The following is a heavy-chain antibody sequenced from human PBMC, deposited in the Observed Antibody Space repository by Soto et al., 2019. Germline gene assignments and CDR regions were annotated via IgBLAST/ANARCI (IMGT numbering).Heavy chain of an antibody. D-gene: IGHD5-18*01. V-gene: IGHV1-69*12. Sequence: QVQLVQSGAEVKKPGSSVKVSCKASGGTFSSYAISWVRQAPGQGLEWMGGIIPIFGTANYAQKFQGRVTITAYEATSTADIELSRLRSEDTAVDYCARDLAGAYSYGSDDYWGQGTLVTVSS. CDR3: ARDLAGAYSYGSDDY. J-gene: IGHJ4*02. CDR2: IIPIFGTA. CDR1: GGTFSSYA.